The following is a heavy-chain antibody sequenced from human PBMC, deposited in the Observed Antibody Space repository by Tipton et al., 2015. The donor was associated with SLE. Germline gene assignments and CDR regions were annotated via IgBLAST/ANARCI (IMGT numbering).Heavy chain of an antibody. CDR2: MYYSGST. Sequence: TLSLTCTVSGGSISSSGYYWGWIRQSPGKGLEWIGSMYYSGSTYYNPPLKTRVTMSVDTSKNQFPLKLSSVPAAVTAVYYCARHPVPPRDSIVVVLYYFDYWGQGTLVPVSS. CDR3: ARHPVPPRDSIVVVLYYFDY. CDR1: GGSISSSGYY. V-gene: IGHV4-39*01. D-gene: IGHD2-15*01. J-gene: IGHJ4*02.